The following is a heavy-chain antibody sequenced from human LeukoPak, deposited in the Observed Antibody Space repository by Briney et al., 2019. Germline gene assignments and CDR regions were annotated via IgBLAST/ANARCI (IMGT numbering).Heavy chain of an antibody. J-gene: IGHJ5*02. CDR3: ARCPYAAPVETP. CDR1: GGSISTFY. CDR2: VFYNGDT. Sequence: SETLSLTCTVSGGSISTFYWSWIRQPPGKGLEWIGYVFYNGDTYYSPSLRSRVTISIDTSKNQFSLKLTSVTAADTAMYFCARCPYAAPVETPWGQGTLVTVSS. V-gene: IGHV4-59*01. D-gene: IGHD5-24*01.